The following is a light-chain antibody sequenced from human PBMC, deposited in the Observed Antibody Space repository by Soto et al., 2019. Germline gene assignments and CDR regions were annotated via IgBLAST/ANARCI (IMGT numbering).Light chain of an antibody. J-gene: IGKJ4*01. V-gene: IGKV3-11*01. CDR3: QQRLNRPPLT. CDR2: DAS. CDR1: QSVSSY. Sequence: EIVLTQSPATLSLSPGERATLSCRASQSVSSYLAWYQQKPGQAPRLLIYDASNRATGIPARFSGSGSGTHFTLTISSLGPEDSAIYYCQQRLNRPPLTVGGGTKVEIK.